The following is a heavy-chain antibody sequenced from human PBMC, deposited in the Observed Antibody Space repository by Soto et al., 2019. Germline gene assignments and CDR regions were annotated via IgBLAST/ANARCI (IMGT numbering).Heavy chain of an antibody. CDR1: GGTFSSYA. CDR3: AREEMPTNSYYYDGMDV. CDR2: IIPIFGTA. Sequence: QVQLVQSGAEVKKPGSSVKVSCKASGGTFSSYAISWVRQAPGQGLEWMGGIIPIFGTANYAQQFQGRVTVAEDESSRTAYMALLGLRSEDTSSYYCAREEMPTNSYYYDGMDVWGQGTTVTVSS. D-gene: IGHD1-1*01. J-gene: IGHJ6*02. V-gene: IGHV1-69*12.